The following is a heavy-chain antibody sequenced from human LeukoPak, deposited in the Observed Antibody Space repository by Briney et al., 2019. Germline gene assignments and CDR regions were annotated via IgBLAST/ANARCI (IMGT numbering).Heavy chain of an antibody. V-gene: IGHV3-23*01. CDR1: GFTFSSYA. CDR3: AKETQFGGVIVTNFDY. CDR2: ISGSGRSA. J-gene: IGHJ4*02. D-gene: IGHD3-16*02. Sequence: GGSLRLSCAASGFTFSSYAMSWVRQAPGKGLEWVSAISGSGRSAYFAGSVEGRFTISGDNSKNMLYLQMNSLRAEDTAVYYCAKETQFGGVIVTNFDYWGQGTLVTVSS.